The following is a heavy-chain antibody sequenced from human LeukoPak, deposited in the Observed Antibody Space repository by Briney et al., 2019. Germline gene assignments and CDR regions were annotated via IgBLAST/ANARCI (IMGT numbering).Heavy chain of an antibody. Sequence: GGSLRLSCAASGFTFSSYAMSWVRQAPGKGLEWVSAISGSGGSTYYADSVKGRFTISRDNSKNTLYLQMNSLRAEDTAVYYCAKDRGYSGYDPRAYAFDIWGQGTMVTVSS. CDR2: ISGSGGST. CDR1: GFTFSSYA. V-gene: IGHV3-23*01. D-gene: IGHD5-12*01. J-gene: IGHJ3*02. CDR3: AKDRGYSGYDPRAYAFDI.